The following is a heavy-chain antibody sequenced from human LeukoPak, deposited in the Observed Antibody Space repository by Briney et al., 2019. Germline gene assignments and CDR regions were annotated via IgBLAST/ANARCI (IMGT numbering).Heavy chain of an antibody. CDR3: AREGEVIVTDNLFY. CDR2: IKPSGGST. V-gene: IGHV1-46*01. D-gene: IGHD2-21*01. Sequence: ASVKVSCKAPGYTFTSYYMHWVRQAPGQGLEWMGIIKPSGGSTTYAQMFQGRVTMTRDTSTRTVYMELSSLRSEDTAAYYCAREGEVIVTDNLFYWGQGTLVTVSS. J-gene: IGHJ4*02. CDR1: GYTFTSYY.